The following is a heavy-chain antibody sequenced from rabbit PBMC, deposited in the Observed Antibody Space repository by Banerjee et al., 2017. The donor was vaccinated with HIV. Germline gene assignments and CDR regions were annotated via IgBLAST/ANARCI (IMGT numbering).Heavy chain of an antibody. CDR3: ARHRYDDDGDAFKL. J-gene: IGHJ4*01. D-gene: IGHD2-1*01. Sequence: QSLEESGGGLVKPGGTLTLTCKASGIDFSSYYYMCWVRQAPGKGLEWIGCIYTGSGNTAHASWAKGRFTISKTSSTTVSLQMTSLTAADTATYFCARHRYDDDGDAFKLWGPGTLVTVS. CDR2: IYTGSGNT. CDR1: GIDFSSYYY. V-gene: IGHV1S40*01.